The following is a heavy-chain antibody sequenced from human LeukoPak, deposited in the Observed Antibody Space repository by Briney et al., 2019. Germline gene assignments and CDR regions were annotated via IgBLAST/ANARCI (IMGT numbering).Heavy chain of an antibody. V-gene: IGHV1-2*06. CDR2: INPNSGGT. Sequence: ASVKVSCKASGYTFTGYYMHWVRQAPGQGLEWLGRINPNSGGTNYAQKFQGRITMTRDTSITTAYMELSSLTSDDTAVYYCARLDITIIPYWGQGTLVTVSS. J-gene: IGHJ4*02. CDR1: GYTFTGYY. CDR3: ARLDITIIPY. D-gene: IGHD3-22*01.